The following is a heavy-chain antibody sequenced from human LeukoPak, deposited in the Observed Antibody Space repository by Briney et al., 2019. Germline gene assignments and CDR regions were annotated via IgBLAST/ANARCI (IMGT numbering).Heavy chain of an antibody. CDR2: INTDGNST. CDR3: ARDFFWSGYSVGY. Sequence: GGSLRLSCAASGFTFSSYLMHWVRQAPGKGLVWVSRINTDGNSTSYADSVKGRFTISRDNAKNTLYLQMNSLRAEDTAVYYCARDFFWSGYSVGYWGQGTLVTVSS. D-gene: IGHD3-3*01. CDR1: GFTFSSYL. V-gene: IGHV3-74*01. J-gene: IGHJ4*02.